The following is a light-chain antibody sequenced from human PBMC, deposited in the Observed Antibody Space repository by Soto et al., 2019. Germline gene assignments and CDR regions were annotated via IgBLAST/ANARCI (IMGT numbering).Light chain of an antibody. CDR3: CSYAGGSTLFV. CDR1: SSDVGSYNL. V-gene: IGLV2-23*01. J-gene: IGLJ1*01. Sequence: QSALTQPASVSGSPGQSITISCTGTSSDVGSYNLVSWYQQYPGKAPKLMIYEGSKRPSGVSNRFSGSKSGNTASLTISGLQAEDEADDVCCSYAGGSTLFVFGTGTKVTVL. CDR2: EGS.